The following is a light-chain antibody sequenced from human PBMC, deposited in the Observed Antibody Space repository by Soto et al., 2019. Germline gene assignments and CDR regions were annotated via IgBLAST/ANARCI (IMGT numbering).Light chain of an antibody. Sequence: DIQVTQSPSTLSASVGDRVTVTWRASQAISSWLAWYQQKPGKAPKLLIYKASTLKSGVPSRFSGSGSGTEFTLTISSLQPDDFATYYCQHYNSYSEAFGQGTKVDIK. CDR3: QHYNSYSEA. V-gene: IGKV1-5*03. CDR2: KAS. J-gene: IGKJ1*01. CDR1: QAISSW.